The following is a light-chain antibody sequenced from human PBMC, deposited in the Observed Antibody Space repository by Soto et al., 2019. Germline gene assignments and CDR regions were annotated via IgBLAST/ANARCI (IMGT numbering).Light chain of an antibody. Sequence: PLTQSPSSLSASVGDRVTITCRASQGISSYLAWYQQKPGKAPNLLIYAASTLQGGVPSRFSGSGSGTDFTLTISSLQPEDFATYYCQQVNGYPLTFGGGTKVEIK. CDR2: AAS. CDR3: QQVNGYPLT. J-gene: IGKJ4*01. CDR1: QGISSY. V-gene: IGKV1-9*01.